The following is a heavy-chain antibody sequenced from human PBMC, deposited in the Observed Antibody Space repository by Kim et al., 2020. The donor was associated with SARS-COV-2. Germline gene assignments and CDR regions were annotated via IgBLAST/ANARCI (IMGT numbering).Heavy chain of an antibody. V-gene: IGHV5-10-1*01. CDR3: ARPTPLVWSSGSYRDAFDI. J-gene: IGHJ3*02. Sequence: GESLKISCKGSGYSFTSYWISWVRQMPGKGLEWMGRIDPSDSYTNYSPSFQGHVTISADKSISTAYLQWSSLKASDTAMYYCARPTPLVWSSGSYRDAFDIWGQGTMVTVSS. D-gene: IGHD3-22*01. CDR1: GYSFTSYW. CDR2: IDPSDSYT.